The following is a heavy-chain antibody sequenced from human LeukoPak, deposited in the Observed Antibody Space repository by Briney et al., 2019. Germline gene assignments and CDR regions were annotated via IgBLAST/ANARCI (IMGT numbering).Heavy chain of an antibody. Sequence: GGSLRLSCAGSGLTFINHWMTWVRQVPGKGLEWVANINRDGSGKYYLPSVRGRFTISKDDAKDSLYLQMGSLRPEDTAIYYCARVEYTGNGNLYWGQGTLVTVSS. D-gene: IGHD2-8*02. J-gene: IGHJ4*02. CDR1: GLTFINHW. CDR2: INRDGSGK. CDR3: ARVEYTGNGNLY. V-gene: IGHV3-7*01.